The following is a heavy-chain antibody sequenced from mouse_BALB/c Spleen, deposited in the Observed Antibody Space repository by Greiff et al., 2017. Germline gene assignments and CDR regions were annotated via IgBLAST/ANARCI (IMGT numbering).Heavy chain of an antibody. J-gene: IGHJ2*01. CDR3: ARRRGDRYDEFDY. CDR2: IYPGDGDT. V-gene: IGHV1-80*01. Sequence: VQLQQSGAELVRPGSSVKISCKASGYAFSSYWMNWVKQRPGQGLEWIGQIYPGDGDTNYNGKFKGKATLTADKSSSTAYMQLSSLTSEDSAVYFCARRRGDRYDEFDYWGQGTTLTVSS. CDR1: GYAFSSYW. D-gene: IGHD2-14*01.